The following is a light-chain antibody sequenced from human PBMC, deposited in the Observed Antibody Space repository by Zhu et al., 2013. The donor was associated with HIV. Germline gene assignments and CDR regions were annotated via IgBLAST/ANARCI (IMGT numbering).Light chain of an antibody. Sequence: EIVMTQSPATLSVSPGERATVSCRASQSVSTNLAWYQLKPGQAPRLLIYDASTRATGIPGRFSGSGSGTDFTLTISSLEPDDFAVYYCQQRINWPPITFGQGTRLE. CDR3: QQRINWPPIT. V-gene: IGKV3-11*01. J-gene: IGKJ5*01. CDR1: QSVSTN. CDR2: DAS.